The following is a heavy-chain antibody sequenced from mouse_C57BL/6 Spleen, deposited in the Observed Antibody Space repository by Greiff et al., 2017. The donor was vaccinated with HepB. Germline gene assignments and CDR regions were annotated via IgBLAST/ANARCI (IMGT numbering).Heavy chain of an antibody. CDR3: ARANYYGSGYAMDY. D-gene: IGHD1-1*01. Sequence: EVQRVESGGGLVKPGGSLKLSCAASGFTFSSYAMSWVRQTPEKRLKWVATISDGGSYTYYPDNVKGRFTISRDNAKNNLYLQMSHLKSEDTAMYCCARANYYGSGYAMDYWGQGTSVTVSS. V-gene: IGHV5-4*01. CDR1: GFTFSSYA. J-gene: IGHJ4*01. CDR2: ISDGGSYT.